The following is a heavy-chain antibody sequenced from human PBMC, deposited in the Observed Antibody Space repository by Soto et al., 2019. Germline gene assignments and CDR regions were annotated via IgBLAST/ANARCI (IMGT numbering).Heavy chain of an antibody. J-gene: IGHJ4*02. CDR2: ISGSGGST. Sequence: EVQLLESGGGLVQPGGSLRLSCAASGFTFSSYAMSWVRQAPGKGLEWVSAISGSGGSTYYADSVKGRFTISRDNSKNTLYLQMNSLRAEDTAVYYCAKEGPYSSSWYDYFDYWGQGTLATVSS. CDR3: AKEGPYSSSWYDYFDY. CDR1: GFTFSSYA. D-gene: IGHD6-13*01. V-gene: IGHV3-23*01.